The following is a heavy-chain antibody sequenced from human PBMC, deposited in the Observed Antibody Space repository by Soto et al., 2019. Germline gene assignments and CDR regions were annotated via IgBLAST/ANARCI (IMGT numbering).Heavy chain of an antibody. J-gene: IGHJ6*02. D-gene: IGHD3-22*01. CDR2: IYYSGST. Sequence: SETLSLTCTVSGGSISSYYWSWIRQPPGKGLEWIGYIYYSGSTNYNPSLKSRVTISVDTSKNQFSLKLSSVTAADTAVYYCARLPYDSSGYYYYYGMDVWGQGTTVTVS. V-gene: IGHV4-59*08. CDR1: GGSISSYY. CDR3: ARLPYDSSGYYYYYGMDV.